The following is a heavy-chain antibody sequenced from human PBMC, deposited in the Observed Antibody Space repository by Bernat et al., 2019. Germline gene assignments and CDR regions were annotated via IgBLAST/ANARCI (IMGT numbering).Heavy chain of an antibody. CDR2: ISGSGGSP. Sequence: EVQLLESGGGLVQPGGSLRLSCAASGFTFSSYAMSWVRQAPGKGLEWVSAISGSGGSPYYADSVKGRFTISRDNSKNTLYLQMNSLRAEDTAVYYCAKVGRDRKYGSGSYYSPLDYWGQGTLVTVSS. CDR1: GFTFSSYA. J-gene: IGHJ4*02. CDR3: AKVGRDRKYGSGSYYSPLDY. V-gene: IGHV3-23*01. D-gene: IGHD3-10*01.